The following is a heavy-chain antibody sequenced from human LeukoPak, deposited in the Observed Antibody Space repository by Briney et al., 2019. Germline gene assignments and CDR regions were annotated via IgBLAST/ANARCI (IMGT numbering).Heavy chain of an antibody. CDR1: EFTFSNAW. D-gene: IGHD2-15*01. V-gene: IGHV3-15*01. J-gene: IGHJ3*02. Sequence: PGGSLRLSCAASEFTFSNAWMSWVRQAPGKGLEWVGHIKSITHGGTTDYAAPVKGRFTISRDDSKNMLYLQVNSLKSEDTAIYYCTTGRLQAFDIWGQGTMVTVSS. CDR3: TTGRLQAFDI. CDR2: IKSITHGGTT.